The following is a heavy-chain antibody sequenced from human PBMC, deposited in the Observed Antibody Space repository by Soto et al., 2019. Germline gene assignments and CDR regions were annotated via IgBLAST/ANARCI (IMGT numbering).Heavy chain of an antibody. Sequence: EVQLVESGGGLVQPGGSLRLSCAASGFTFRTYSMNWVRQAPGKGLEWVSYITSSSDTIYYGDSVQGRCTISRDSARNSLYLQVHSLRDEDTAVYYCARVPSSGSYRSYYYYGMDVWGQGPTVTVSS. CDR3: ARVPSSGSYRSYYYYGMDV. CDR1: GFTFRTYS. D-gene: IGHD1-26*01. V-gene: IGHV3-48*02. CDR2: ITSSSDTI. J-gene: IGHJ6*02.